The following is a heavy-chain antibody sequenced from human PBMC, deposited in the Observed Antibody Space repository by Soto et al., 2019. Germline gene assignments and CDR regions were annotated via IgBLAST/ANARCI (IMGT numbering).Heavy chain of an antibody. CDR3: AKSLLGDHYDSDGLDS. J-gene: IGHJ4*02. Sequence: QVQLVQSGTEVKKPGSSVTVSCKASGGPYSKYSISWVRQAPGQGLEWMGRIIPIFDMTNYAQKFQGRVTITVDKSTSTVYMDLSSLRSEDTAVYYCAKSLLGDHYDSDGLDSWGQGTLVSVSS. CDR1: GGPYSKYS. CDR2: IIPIFDMT. V-gene: IGHV1-69*02. D-gene: IGHD3-22*01.